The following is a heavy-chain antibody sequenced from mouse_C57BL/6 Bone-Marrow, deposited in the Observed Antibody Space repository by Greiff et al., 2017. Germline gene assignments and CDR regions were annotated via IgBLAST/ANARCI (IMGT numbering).Heavy chain of an antibody. Sequence: EVKLMESGGDLVQPGGSLTLSCAASGFTFSSYGMSWVRPTPDKRLEWVATISSGGSYTYYPDSVKGRFTISRDNAKNPLYLQMSSLKSEDTAMYYCARHTLYYFDYWGQGTALTVSS. V-gene: IGHV5-6*01. CDR2: ISSGGSYT. CDR3: ARHTLYYFDY. CDR1: GFTFSSYG. J-gene: IGHJ2*01.